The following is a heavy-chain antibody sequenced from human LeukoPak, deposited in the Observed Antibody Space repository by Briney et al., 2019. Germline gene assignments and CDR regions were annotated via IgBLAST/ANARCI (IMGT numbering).Heavy chain of an antibody. CDR3: AKGPYDSSAPGSGPSFYKDV. CDR2: IWYGGSNK. Sequence: PGGSLRLSCAASGFTFSSYGMHWVRQAPGKGLEWVAVIWYGGSNKYYADSVKGRFTISRDNSKNTLYLQMNSLRAEDTAVYYCAKGPYDSSAPGSGPSFYKDVWGKGTTVTVSS. J-gene: IGHJ6*03. D-gene: IGHD3-22*01. CDR1: GFTFSSYG. V-gene: IGHV3-30*02.